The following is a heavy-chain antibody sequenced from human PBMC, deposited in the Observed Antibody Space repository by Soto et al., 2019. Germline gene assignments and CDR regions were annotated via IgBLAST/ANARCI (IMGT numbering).Heavy chain of an antibody. J-gene: IGHJ3*02. CDR2: ISAYNGNT. CDR3: ARDLHYYDSSGHDAFDI. Sequence: ASVKVSCKASGYTFTSYGISWVRQAPGQGLEWMGWISAYNGNTNYAQKLQGRVTMTTDTSTSTAYMELRSLRSDDTAVYYCARDLHYYDSSGHDAFDIWGQGTMVPVSS. D-gene: IGHD3-22*01. CDR1: GYTFTSYG. V-gene: IGHV1-18*01.